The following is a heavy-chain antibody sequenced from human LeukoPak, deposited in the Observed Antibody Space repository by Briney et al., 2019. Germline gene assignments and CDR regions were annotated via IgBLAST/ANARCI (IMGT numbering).Heavy chain of an antibody. CDR2: IYSGGST. J-gene: IGHJ4*02. D-gene: IGHD3-16*01. CDR1: GFTFSTYS. V-gene: IGHV3-66*01. CDR3: ARTSLGSNDY. Sequence: GGSLRLSCAASGFTFSTYSMNWVRQAPGKGLEWVSVIYSGGSTYYADSVKGRFTISRDNSKNTLYLQMNSLRAEDTAVYYCARTSLGSNDYWGQGTLVTVSS.